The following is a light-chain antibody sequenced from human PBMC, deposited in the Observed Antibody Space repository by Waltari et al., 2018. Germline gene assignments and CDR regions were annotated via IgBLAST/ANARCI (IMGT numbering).Light chain of an antibody. Sequence: QAVLTQPSSLSASPGASASLTCTLRSGINVGSYRIYWYQQKPGSPPQYLLRYKSDSDKQQGSGVPSRFSGSKDASANAGILLMSGLHAEDEADYYCRIWHISAWVFGGGTKLTVL. CDR3: RIWHISAWV. CDR2: YKSDSDK. V-gene: IGLV5-45*03. J-gene: IGLJ3*02. CDR1: SGINVGSYR.